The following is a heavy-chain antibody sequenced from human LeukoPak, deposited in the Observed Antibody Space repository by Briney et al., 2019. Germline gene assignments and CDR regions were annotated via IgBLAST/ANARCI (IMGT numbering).Heavy chain of an antibody. Sequence: PSETLSLTCTVSGGSISSYYWSWIRQPPGKGLEWIGYIYTTGTTNYNPSLKCRVTISVDTSKNQFSLKLSSVTAADTAVYYCARHGGYSSSAAYWGQGTLVTVSS. CDR1: GGSISSYY. V-gene: IGHV4-4*09. D-gene: IGHD6-6*01. CDR3: ARHGGYSSSAAY. CDR2: IYTTGTT. J-gene: IGHJ4*02.